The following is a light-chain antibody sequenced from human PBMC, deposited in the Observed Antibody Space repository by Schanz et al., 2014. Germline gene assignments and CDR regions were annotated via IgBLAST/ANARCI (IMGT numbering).Light chain of an antibody. CDR1: SSDIGSYNL. Sequence: QSALTQPASVSGSPGQSITISCTGTSSDIGSYNLVSWYQQHPDKAPKLMIYEVNKRPSGVPDRFSGSKSGNTASLTVSGLLAEDEADYYCSSYRSSNTVVFGGGTKLTVL. CDR2: EVN. J-gene: IGLJ2*01. CDR3: SSYRSSNTVV. V-gene: IGLV2-14*02.